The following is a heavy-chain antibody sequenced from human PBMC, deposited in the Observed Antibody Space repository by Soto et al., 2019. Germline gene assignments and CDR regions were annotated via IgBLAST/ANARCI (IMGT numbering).Heavy chain of an antibody. V-gene: IGHV1-2*02. CDR3: ARESSDSSGYYPPSFDY. Sequence: QVQLVQSGAEVKKPGASVKVSCKASGYTFTGYYMHWVRQAPGQGLEWMGWINPNSGGTNYAQKFQGRVTMTRDTSISTAYMELSRLRSDDTAVYYCARESSDSSGYYPPSFDYWGQGTLVTVSS. CDR2: INPNSGGT. J-gene: IGHJ4*02. D-gene: IGHD3-22*01. CDR1: GYTFTGYY.